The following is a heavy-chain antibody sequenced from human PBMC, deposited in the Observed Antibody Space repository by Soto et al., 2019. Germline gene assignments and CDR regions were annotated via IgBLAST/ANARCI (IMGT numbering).Heavy chain of an antibody. CDR1: GYTFTSYG. V-gene: IGHV1-18*01. CDR2: ISAYNGNT. J-gene: IGHJ3*02. D-gene: IGHD6-19*01. CDR3: ARSSSGPPPDAFDI. Sequence: QVQLVQSGAEVKQPGASVKVSCKASGYTFTSYGIRWVRQAPGQGLEWMGWISAYNGNTNYAQKLQGRVTMTTDTSTSTAYMELRSLRSDDTALYYCARSSSGPPPDAFDIWGQGTMVTVSS.